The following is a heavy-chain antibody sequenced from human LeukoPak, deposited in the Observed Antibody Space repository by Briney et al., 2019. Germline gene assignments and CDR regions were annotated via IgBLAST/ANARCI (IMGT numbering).Heavy chain of an antibody. Sequence: SGTLSLTCAVSGGSISSSNWWSWVRQPPGKGLEWIGEIYHSGSTNYNPSLKSRVTISVDKSKNQFSLKLSSVTAADTAVYYCARDHRASTTVTTQLDYWGQGTLVTVSS. D-gene: IGHD4-17*01. CDR1: GGSISSSNW. CDR2: IYHSGST. CDR3: ARDHRASTTVTTQLDY. V-gene: IGHV4-4*02. J-gene: IGHJ4*02.